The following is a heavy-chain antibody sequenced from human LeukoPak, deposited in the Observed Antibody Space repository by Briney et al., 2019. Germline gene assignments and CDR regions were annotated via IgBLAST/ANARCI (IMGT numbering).Heavy chain of an antibody. V-gene: IGHV1-2*02. CDR3: STEDKYCTTTTCGDY. D-gene: IGHD2-2*01. CDR1: GYTFTAYY. CDR2: IKPTSGDS. Sequence: ASVKVSCKASGYTFTAYYAHWVRQAPGQGLEWMGYIKPTSGDSNYAQKFQDRATMTRDTSISTAYLELSGLTSDDTAVYYCSTEDKYCTTTTCGDYWGQGTLVTVSS. J-gene: IGHJ4*02.